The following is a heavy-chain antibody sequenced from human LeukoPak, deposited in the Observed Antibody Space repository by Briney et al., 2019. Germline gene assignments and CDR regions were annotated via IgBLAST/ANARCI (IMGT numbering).Heavy chain of an antibody. CDR1: GFTFSDYY. J-gene: IGHJ4*02. CDR2: ISSSSSTI. V-gene: IGHV3-11*04. D-gene: IGHD6-19*01. Sequence: GGSLRLSCAASGFTFSDYYMSWIRQAPGKGPEWISYISSSSSTIYYADSVKGRFTISRDNAKNSLYLQMNSLRDEDTAVYYCARDRGSSGWYPDYWGQGTLVTVSS. CDR3: ARDRGSSGWYPDY.